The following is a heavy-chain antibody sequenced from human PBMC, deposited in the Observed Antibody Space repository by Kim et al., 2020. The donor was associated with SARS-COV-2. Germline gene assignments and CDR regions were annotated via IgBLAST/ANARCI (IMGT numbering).Heavy chain of an antibody. CDR2: ISAYNGNT. CDR3: ARDSRVVVVAATRPVDWFDP. V-gene: IGHV1-18*04. D-gene: IGHD2-15*01. J-gene: IGHJ5*02. Sequence: ASVKVSCKASGYTFTSYGISWVRQAPGQGLEWMGWISAYNGNTNYAQKLQGRVTMTTDTSTSTAYMELRSLRSDDTAVYYCARDSRVVVVAATRPVDWFDPWGQGTLVTVSS. CDR1: GYTFTSYG.